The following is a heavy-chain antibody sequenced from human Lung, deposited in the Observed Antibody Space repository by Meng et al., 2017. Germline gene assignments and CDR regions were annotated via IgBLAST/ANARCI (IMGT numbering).Heavy chain of an antibody. J-gene: IGHJ4*02. V-gene: IGHV7-4-1*02. D-gene: IGHD3-22*01. CDR2: INTDTRNP. CDR1: GYTFTTYA. Sequence: QVQLVQSGSELKRPGASVTISCKASGYTFTTYAMNWVRQAPGQGLEWMGWINTDTRNPTYAQGFTGRFVFSLDTSVSTAYLQISSLMAEDTAIYYCARGDLGMSGYYYTVHWGQGTLVTVS. CDR3: ARGDLGMSGYYYTVH.